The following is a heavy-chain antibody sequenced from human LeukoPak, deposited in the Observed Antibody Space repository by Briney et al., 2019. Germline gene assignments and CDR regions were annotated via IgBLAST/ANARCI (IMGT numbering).Heavy chain of an antibody. CDR2: IYTSGST. CDR3: AREMGLWAAYDYCIDV. D-gene: IGHD3-16*01. Sequence: SETLSLTCSLSGGSINTYYWSWIRQPAGKGLEWIGRIYTSGSTDYNPSLKSRVTMSVGTSKNQFSLKLNSVTAADTAVYYCAREMGLWAAYDYCIDVWGKGTMVTVSS. J-gene: IGHJ6*03. V-gene: IGHV4-4*07. CDR1: GGSINTYY.